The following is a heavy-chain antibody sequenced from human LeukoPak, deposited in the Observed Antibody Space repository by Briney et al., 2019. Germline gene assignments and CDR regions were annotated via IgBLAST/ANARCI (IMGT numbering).Heavy chain of an antibody. D-gene: IGHD3-3*01. Sequence: PSETLSLTCTVSGASISSYYCNWIRQPPGKGLEWIGYIYYTGSTNHNPSLKSRVSISVDTSKNQFSLKLSSVTAADTAVYYCARAPLYYDFWSGYTSYNWFDPWGQGTLVTVSS. CDR1: GASISSYY. V-gene: IGHV4-59*01. J-gene: IGHJ5*02. CDR3: ARAPLYYDFWSGYTSYNWFDP. CDR2: IYYTGST.